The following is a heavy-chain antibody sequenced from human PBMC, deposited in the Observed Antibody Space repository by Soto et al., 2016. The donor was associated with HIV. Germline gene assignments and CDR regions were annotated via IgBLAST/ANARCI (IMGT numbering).Heavy chain of an antibody. V-gene: IGHV3-53*02. CDR2: VYVNGRT. J-gene: IGHJ1*01. CDR1: GFSISYNY. CDR3: ARDNGRSLIQN. D-gene: IGHD1-26*01. Sequence: EVQLVETGGGLVQSGGSLRLSCAPSGFSISYNYMSWVRQAPGKGLEWVSSVYVNGRTYYADSVKGRFTVSRDMSKNLIYLQMNSLRTEDTAVYFCARDNGRSLIQNWGRGTLVTVSS.